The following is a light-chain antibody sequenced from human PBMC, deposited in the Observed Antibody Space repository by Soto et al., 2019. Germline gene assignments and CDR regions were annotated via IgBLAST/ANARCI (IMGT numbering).Light chain of an antibody. CDR3: SSYAGSNNVV. J-gene: IGLJ2*01. Sequence: QSVLTQPPSASGSPGQSVTISCTGVSTDVGGYNYVSWYQQHPDKAPKLMIYEVSKRPSGVPDRFSGSKSGNTASLTVSGLQAEDEADYYCSSYAGSNNVVFGGGTKLTVL. V-gene: IGLV2-8*01. CDR1: STDVGGYNY. CDR2: EVS.